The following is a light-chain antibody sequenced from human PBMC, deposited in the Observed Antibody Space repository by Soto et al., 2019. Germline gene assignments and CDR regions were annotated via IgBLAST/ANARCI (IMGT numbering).Light chain of an antibody. J-gene: IGKJ1*01. V-gene: IGKV1-5*01. Sequence: IHMTQSPSTLSASVGYRFTITCRASQNIDAWLAWYQHKPGKAPKRLIYAASSLQSGVPSRFRSSGSGTEFTLTISSLQPEDFATYFCLQHDSYPWTFGQGTKVDIK. CDR1: QNIDAW. CDR3: LQHDSYPWT. CDR2: AAS.